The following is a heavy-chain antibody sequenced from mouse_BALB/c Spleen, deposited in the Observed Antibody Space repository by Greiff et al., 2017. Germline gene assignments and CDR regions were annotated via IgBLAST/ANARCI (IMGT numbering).Heavy chain of an antibody. Sequence: EVKLVESGGGLVQPGGSRKLSCAASGFTFSSFGMHWVRQAPEKGLEWVAYISSGSSTIYYADTVKGRFTISRDNPKNTLFLQMTSLRSEDTAMYYCARESVFITTVVAVYYYAMDYWGQGTSVTVSS. CDR3: ARESVFITTVVAVYYYAMDY. D-gene: IGHD1-1*01. J-gene: IGHJ4*01. CDR1: GFTFSSFG. CDR2: ISSGSSTI. V-gene: IGHV5-17*02.